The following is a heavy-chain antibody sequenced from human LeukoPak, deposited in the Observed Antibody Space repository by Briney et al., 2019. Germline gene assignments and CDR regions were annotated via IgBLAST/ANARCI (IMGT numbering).Heavy chain of an antibody. CDR2: INTKSGRT. J-gene: IGHJ5*02. V-gene: IGHV1-2*02. CDR3: ARADFIDAGPYLIGP. Sequence: ASVRVSCKTSGYSFTDYYIHWVRQAPGQGLEWMGWINTKSGRTSSARKFQGRVTMTRNPSITTVYMDMAWLTSDDTAIYFCARADFIDAGPYLIGPWGQGTLVTVSS. CDR1: GYSFTDYY. D-gene: IGHD3-3*01.